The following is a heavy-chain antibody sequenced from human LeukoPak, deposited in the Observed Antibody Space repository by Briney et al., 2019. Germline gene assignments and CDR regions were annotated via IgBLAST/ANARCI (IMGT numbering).Heavy chain of an antibody. CDR1: GFTFSSYA. D-gene: IGHD5-12*01. V-gene: IGHV3-30*04. CDR3: ARDGYSGHDVVGHYYFDY. CDR2: ISYDGSNK. Sequence: GRSLRLSCAASGFTFSSYAMHWVRQAPGKGLEWVAVISYDGSNKYYADSVKGRFTISRDNSKNTLYLQMNSLRAEDTAVYYCARDGYSGHDVVGHYYFDYWGQGTLVTVSS. J-gene: IGHJ4*02.